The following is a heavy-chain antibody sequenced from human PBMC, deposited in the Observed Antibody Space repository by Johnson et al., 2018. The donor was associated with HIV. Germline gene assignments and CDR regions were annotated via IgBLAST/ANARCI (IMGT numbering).Heavy chain of an antibody. J-gene: IGHJ3*01. CDR1: GFTFSGYG. CDR2: ISSDESQK. CDR3: AKGGGVDYDILTGYYGDAFDL. D-gene: IGHD3-9*01. Sequence: QVQLVESGGGVVQPGRSLRLACAASGFTFSGYGMHWVRQAPGKGLEWLAVISSDESQKYYGVSVKGRFTISRDISKNTVYLQMNTLRAEDTAVYYCAKGGGVDYDILTGYYGDAFDLWGQGTMVTVSS. V-gene: IGHV3-30*18.